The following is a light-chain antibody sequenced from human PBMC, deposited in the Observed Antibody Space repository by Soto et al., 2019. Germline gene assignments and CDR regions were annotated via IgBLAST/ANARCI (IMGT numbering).Light chain of an antibody. Sequence: DIQMTQSPSSLSANVGDRVTITCQASQDISNYLNWYQQKPGKAPKLLIYDASNLETGVPSRFSGSGSGTDFTFTISSLQPEDIATYYCQQYDNLPGTFGQGTKLEIK. J-gene: IGKJ2*02. CDR1: QDISNY. CDR3: QQYDNLPGT. CDR2: DAS. V-gene: IGKV1-33*01.